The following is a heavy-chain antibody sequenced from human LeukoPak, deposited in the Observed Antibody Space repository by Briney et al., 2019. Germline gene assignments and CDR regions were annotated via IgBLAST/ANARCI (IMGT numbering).Heavy chain of an antibody. CDR2: IGISSGNT. CDR3: ARDYKYAFDN. Sequence: GGSLRLSCAASGFRFSDYSMNWVRQAPGKGLEWISYIGISSGNTKYADSVKGRFTISGDKARNSLYLQVNSLRVEDTAVYYCARDYKYAFDNWGQGTLVTVSS. CDR1: GFRFSDYS. V-gene: IGHV3-48*01. J-gene: IGHJ4*02. D-gene: IGHD5-24*01.